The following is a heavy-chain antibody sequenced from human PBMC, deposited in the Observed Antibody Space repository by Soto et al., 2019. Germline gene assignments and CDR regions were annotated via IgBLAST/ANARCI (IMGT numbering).Heavy chain of an antibody. CDR1: GFTFNNYW. V-gene: IGHV3-7*05. Sequence: EEQLVESGGGLVQPGESLTLSCRTPGFTFNNYWMSWLRQAPGKGLEWVANINQDGSQRYYVASVKGRLTFSRDNAKTSLYLQMNSLRVEDTALYYCARFSRSHDTEYWGQGTLVSVSS. J-gene: IGHJ4*02. CDR2: INQDGSQR. CDR3: ARFSRSHDTEY.